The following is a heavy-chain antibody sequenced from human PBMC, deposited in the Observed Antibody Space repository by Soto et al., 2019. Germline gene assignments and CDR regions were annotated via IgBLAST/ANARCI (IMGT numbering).Heavy chain of an antibody. D-gene: IGHD3-22*01. J-gene: IGHJ4*02. Sequence: PGGSLRLSCAASGFTFSNYGMSWVRQAPGKGLEWVAGIPVIGERRYYADSVKGRFTISRDNAKNSLYLQMNSLRDEDTAVYYCARDLGPYDTSGYFDYWGRGILVTVSS. CDR2: IPVIGERR. CDR1: GFTFSNYG. V-gene: IGHV3-23*01. CDR3: ARDLGPYDTSGYFDY.